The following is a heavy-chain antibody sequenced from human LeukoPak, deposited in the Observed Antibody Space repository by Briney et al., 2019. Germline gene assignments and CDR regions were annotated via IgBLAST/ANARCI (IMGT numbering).Heavy chain of an antibody. CDR1: GFTFGDYA. D-gene: IGHD3-22*01. CDR2: IRSKAYGGTT. Sequence: PGGSLRLSCTVSGFTFGDYAMSWFRQAPGKGLEWVGFIRSKAYGGTTEYAASVIGRFTISRDDSKSIAYLQMNSLKTEDTAVYYCTRAPPLHYDSSGDFDYWGQGTLVTVSS. V-gene: IGHV3-49*03. J-gene: IGHJ4*02. CDR3: TRAPPLHYDSSGDFDY.